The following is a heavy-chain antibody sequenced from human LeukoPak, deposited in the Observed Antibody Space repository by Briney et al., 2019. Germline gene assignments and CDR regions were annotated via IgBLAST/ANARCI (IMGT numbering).Heavy chain of an antibody. CDR1: GFTFSAFG. V-gene: IGHV3-30*02. CDR2: IPYDGSDK. Sequence: GGSLRLSCAASGFTFSAFGMHWVRQAPGKGLEWVTFIPYDGSDKYYADSVKGRFTISRDNSKNTLYLQMNSLRAEDTAVYYCAELGITMIGGVWGKGTTVTISS. D-gene: IGHD3-10*02. J-gene: IGHJ6*04. CDR3: AELGITMIGGV.